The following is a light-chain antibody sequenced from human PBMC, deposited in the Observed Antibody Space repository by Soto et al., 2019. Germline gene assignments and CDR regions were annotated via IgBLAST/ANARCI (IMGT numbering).Light chain of an antibody. CDR3: QQYGSSPPT. V-gene: IGKV3-20*01. Sequence: EIVLTQSPGTLSLSPGERATLSCRASQSVSKNFLAWYQQKPGQAPRLLISGASNRATGLPDRFSGSGSGTDFFLTIDRLEPEDLPVYFCQQYGSSPPTSVGGTTVAIK. CDR1: QSVSKNF. CDR2: GAS. J-gene: IGKJ4*01.